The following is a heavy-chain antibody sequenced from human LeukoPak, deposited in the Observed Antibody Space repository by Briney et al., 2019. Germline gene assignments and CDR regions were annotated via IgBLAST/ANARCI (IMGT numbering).Heavy chain of an antibody. Sequence: SETLSLTCSVSGDSVISSSYYWGWIRQPPGKGLEDIGCIYHSGSTFYNPSLESRVTISVDTSENHFSLKLSSVTAADTAVYYCTRLNGYYIDFWGQGTLVTVSS. J-gene: IGHJ4*02. CDR3: TRLNGYYIDF. CDR2: IYHSGST. V-gene: IGHV4-39*02. CDR1: GDSVISSSYY. D-gene: IGHD3-3*01.